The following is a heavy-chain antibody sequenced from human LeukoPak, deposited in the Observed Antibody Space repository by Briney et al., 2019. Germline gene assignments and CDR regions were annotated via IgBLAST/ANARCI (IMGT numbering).Heavy chain of an antibody. CDR1: GGSISSYY. CDR3: ARDGSAGMSWFDP. D-gene: IGHD3-10*01. CDR2: IYYSGST. V-gene: IGHV4-59*01. J-gene: IGHJ5*02. Sequence: SETLSLTCTVSGGSISSYYWSWIRQPPGKGLEWIGYIYYSGSTNYNPSLKSRVTISVDTSKNQFSLKLSSVTAADTAVYYCARDGSAGMSWFDPWGQGTLVTVSS.